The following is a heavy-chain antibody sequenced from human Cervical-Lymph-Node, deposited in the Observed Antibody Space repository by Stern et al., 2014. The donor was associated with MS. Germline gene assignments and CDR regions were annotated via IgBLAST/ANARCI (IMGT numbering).Heavy chain of an antibody. D-gene: IGHD1-26*01. CDR3: ATIPPHIEGAAFEI. Sequence: VHLVESGPGLVKPSQTLSLTCTVSGVSVSSGGYYWTWIRQVPGKGLEWVGYMHHSGTTFYNPSLKGRVSISRDTSENQFSLNLRSVIAADTAVYYCATIPPHIEGAAFEIWGQGTMVTVSS. CDR2: MHHSGTT. J-gene: IGHJ3*02. V-gene: IGHV4-31*03. CDR1: GVSVSSGGYY.